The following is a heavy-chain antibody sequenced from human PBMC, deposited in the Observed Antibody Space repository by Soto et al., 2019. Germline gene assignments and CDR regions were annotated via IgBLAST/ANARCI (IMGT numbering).Heavy chain of an antibody. V-gene: IGHV1-2*02. CDR1: GYTFTGYY. D-gene: IGHD2-15*01. CDR3: ARGGLVVVVAATRLFDY. J-gene: IGHJ4*02. CDR2: INPNSGGT. Sequence: QVQLVQSGAEVKKPGASVKVSCKASGYTFTGYYMHWVRQAPGQGLEWMGWINPNSGGTNYAQKFQGRVTMTRDTSISTAYMELSRLRSDDTAVYYCARGGLVVVVAATRLFDYWGQGTLVTVSS.